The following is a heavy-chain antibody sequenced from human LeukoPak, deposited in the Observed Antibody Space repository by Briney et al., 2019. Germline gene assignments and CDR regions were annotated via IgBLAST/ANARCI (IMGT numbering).Heavy chain of an antibody. CDR2: ISSSSSYI. J-gene: IGHJ6*02. Sequence: GGSLRLSCAASGFTFSSYSMNWVRQAPGKGVEWVSSISSSSSYIYYADSVKGRFTISRDNAKNSLYLQMNSLRAEDTAVYYCARDAVAATNYYYGMDVWGQGTTVTVSS. V-gene: IGHV3-21*01. CDR3: ARDAVAATNYYYGMDV. D-gene: IGHD2-15*01. CDR1: GFTFSSYS.